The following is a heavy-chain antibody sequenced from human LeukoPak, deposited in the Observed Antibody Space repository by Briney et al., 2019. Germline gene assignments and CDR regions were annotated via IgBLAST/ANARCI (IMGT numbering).Heavy chain of an antibody. J-gene: IGHJ3*02. Sequence: SETLSLTCAVYGGSFSGYYWSWIRQPPGKGLEWIGEINHSGSTNYNPSLKSRVTISVDTSKNQCSLKLRSVTAADTAVYYCASGPRDDAFDIWGQGTMVTVSS. CDR1: GGSFSGYY. CDR3: ASGPRDDAFDI. V-gene: IGHV4-34*01. CDR2: INHSGST.